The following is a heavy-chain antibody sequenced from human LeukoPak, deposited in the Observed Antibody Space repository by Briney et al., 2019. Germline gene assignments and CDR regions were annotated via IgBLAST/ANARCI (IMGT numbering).Heavy chain of an antibody. D-gene: IGHD3-22*01. CDR1: GFTFDDYA. CDR3: AKVGYDSSFDI. J-gene: IGHJ3*02. CDR2: ISWNSGSI. V-gene: IGHV3-9*01. Sequence: GGSLRLSCAASGFTFDDYAMHWVRQAPGKGLEWVSGISWNSGSIGYADSVKGRFTISRDNAKNSLYLQMNSLRAEDTALYYCAKVGYDSSFDIWGQGTMVTVSS.